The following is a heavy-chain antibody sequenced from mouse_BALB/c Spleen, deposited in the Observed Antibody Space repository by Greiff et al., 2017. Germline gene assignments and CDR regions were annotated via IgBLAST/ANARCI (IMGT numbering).Heavy chain of an antibody. CDR2: IWSGGST. V-gene: IGHV2-2*02. CDR1: GFSLTSYG. CDR3: ARSFAY. J-gene: IGHJ3*01. Sequence: QVQLQQSGPGLVQPSQSLSITCTASGFSLTSYGVHWVRQSPGKGLEWLGVIWSGGSTDYNAAFISRLSTSKNNSKSQVFFKMNRQQANDTAICYCARSFAYWGQGTLVTVSA.